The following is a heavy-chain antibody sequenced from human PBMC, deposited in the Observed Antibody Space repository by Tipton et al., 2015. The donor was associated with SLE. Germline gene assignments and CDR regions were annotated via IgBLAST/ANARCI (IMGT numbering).Heavy chain of an antibody. CDR1: GLTLNSHA. J-gene: IGHJ6*02. CDR3: AREGGSTWPRDYYCGMDV. D-gene: IGHD6-13*01. Sequence: LSLTCAASGLTLNSHAMNWVRQAPGKGLEWVSYISDSGGTIYYADSVKGRFTISRDNAKNSLYLQMYGLRAEDTAVYFCAREGGSTWPRDYYCGMDVWGQGTTVTVSS. CDR2: ISDSGGTI. V-gene: IGHV3-48*03.